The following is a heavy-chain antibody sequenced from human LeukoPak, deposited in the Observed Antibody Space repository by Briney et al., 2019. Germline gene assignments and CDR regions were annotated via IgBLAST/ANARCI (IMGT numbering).Heavy chain of an antibody. Sequence: ASVKVSCKASGGTCSSYAISWVRQAPGQGLEWMGGIIPIFGTANYAQKFQGRVTITTDESTSTAYMELRSLRSEDTAVYYCARVRYYYDSSGYYGPNWFDPWGQGTLVTVSS. CDR2: IIPIFGTA. J-gene: IGHJ5*02. V-gene: IGHV1-69*05. D-gene: IGHD3-22*01. CDR3: ARVRYYYDSSGYYGPNWFDP. CDR1: GGTCSSYA.